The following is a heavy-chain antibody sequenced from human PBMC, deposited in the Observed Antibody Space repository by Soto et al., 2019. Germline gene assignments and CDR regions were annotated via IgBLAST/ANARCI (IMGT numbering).Heavy chain of an antibody. CDR1: GFAFDAYW. D-gene: IGHD6-13*01. V-gene: IGHV3-74*01. Sequence: EVHLVESGGGLVQPGGSLRLSCVASGFAFDAYWMHWVRQVPGEGPVWVARIDDDGTTTTYADSVKGRFTISRDNAKNTLYLQMKNLRAEDTGVYYCTRGPRPSSAGKWADWGQGTLGTV. CDR2: IDDDGTTT. J-gene: IGHJ1*01. CDR3: TRGPRPSSAGKWAD.